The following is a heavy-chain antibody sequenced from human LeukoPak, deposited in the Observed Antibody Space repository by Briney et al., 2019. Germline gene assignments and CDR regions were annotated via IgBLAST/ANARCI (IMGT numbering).Heavy chain of an antibody. J-gene: IGHJ3*02. CDR3: ARDPNRGDDAFDI. Sequence: SETLSLTCTVSGGSISSYYWSWIRQPPGKGLEWIGYIYYSGSTNYNPSLKSRVTISVDTSKNQFSLKLSSVTAADTAVYYCARDPNRGDDAFDIWGQGTMVTVSS. CDR2: IYYSGST. D-gene: IGHD2/OR15-2a*01. V-gene: IGHV4-59*01. CDR1: GGSISSYY.